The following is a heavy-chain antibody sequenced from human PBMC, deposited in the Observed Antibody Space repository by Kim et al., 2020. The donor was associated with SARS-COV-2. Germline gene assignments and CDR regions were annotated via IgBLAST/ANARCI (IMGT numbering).Heavy chain of an antibody. D-gene: IGHD6-13*01. CDR2: IYYSGST. J-gene: IGHJ4*02. V-gene: IGHV4-59*08. Sequence: SETLSLTCTVSGGSISSYYWSWIRQPPGKGLEWIGYIYYSGSTNYNPSLKSRVTISVVTSKNQFSLKLSSVTAADTAVYYCVRLPYSKNYWGQGTLVTVS. CDR3: VRLPYSKNY. CDR1: GGSISSYY.